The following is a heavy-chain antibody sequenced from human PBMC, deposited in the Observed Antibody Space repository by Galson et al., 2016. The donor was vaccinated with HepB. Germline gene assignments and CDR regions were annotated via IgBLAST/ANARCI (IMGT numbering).Heavy chain of an antibody. Sequence: SLRLSCAASGFTISSYEMNWVRQAPGKGLEWVSYVSTSGSATTMFYADSVKGRFTISRDNAKNSLYLQMNSLRDEDTAVYYCARAGSSWYFDYWGQGTLVTVSS. J-gene: IGHJ4*02. D-gene: IGHD6-13*01. CDR3: ARAGSSWYFDY. V-gene: IGHV3-48*03. CDR1: GFTISSYE. CDR2: VSTSGSATTM.